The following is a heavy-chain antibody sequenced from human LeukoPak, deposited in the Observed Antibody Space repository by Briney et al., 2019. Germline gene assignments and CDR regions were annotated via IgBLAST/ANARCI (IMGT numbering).Heavy chain of an antibody. CDR2: IKQDGSEK. J-gene: IGHJ5*02. D-gene: IGHD2-2*01. V-gene: IGHV3-7*01. CDR3: ARGYCTSTSCYGNYFDP. CDR1: GFTFSTYG. Sequence: PGGSLRLSCAASGFTFSTYGMIWVRQVPGKGLEWVANIKQDGSEKYYVDSVKGRFTISRDNAKNSLFLQMNSLRVEDTAVSYCARGYCTSTSCYGNYFDPWGQGTLVTVSS.